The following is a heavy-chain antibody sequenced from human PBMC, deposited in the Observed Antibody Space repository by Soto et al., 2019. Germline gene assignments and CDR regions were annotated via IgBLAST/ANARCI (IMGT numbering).Heavy chain of an antibody. CDR2: INWDGDDT. D-gene: IGHD4-17*01. V-gene: IGHV3-43*01. CDR1: GFTFEDDT. J-gene: IGHJ4*02. Sequence: GGSLRLSCAASGFTFEDDTMHWVRQAPGKGLEWVSMINWDGDDTFYADSVKGRFTISRDNGKSSLYLQMNSLRTEDTALYYCAKDTSWTIDYWGQGTLVTVS. CDR3: AKDTSWTIDY.